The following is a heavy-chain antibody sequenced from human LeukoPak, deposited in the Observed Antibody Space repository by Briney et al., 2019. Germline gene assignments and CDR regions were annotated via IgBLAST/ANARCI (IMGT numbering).Heavy chain of an antibody. D-gene: IGHD3-22*01. CDR2: ISAYNGNT. Sequence: GASVKVSCKASGYTFTSYGISWVRQAPGQGLEWMGSISAYNGNTNYAQKLQGRVTMTTDTSTSTAYMELRSLRSDDTAVYYCARSDYYDSSGYYLSFDYWGQGTLVTVSS. V-gene: IGHV1-18*01. CDR3: ARSDYYDSSGYYLSFDY. J-gene: IGHJ4*02. CDR1: GYTFTSYG.